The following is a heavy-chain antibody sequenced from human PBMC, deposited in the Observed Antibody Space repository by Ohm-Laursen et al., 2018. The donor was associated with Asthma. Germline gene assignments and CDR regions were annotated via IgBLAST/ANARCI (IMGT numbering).Heavy chain of an antibody. CDR1: GFSFGTFA. V-gene: IGHV3-23*01. Sequence: SLRLSCTASGFSFGTFAMSWVRQPPGKGLEFVSDISGNGGVITNANSVKGQFTISRDNSKNTVYLQMNSLRAEDTAVYYCAKDRVYGDGLLAYDYWGQGTLVTVSP. J-gene: IGHJ4*02. CDR2: ISGNGGVI. CDR3: AKDRVYGDGLLAYDY. D-gene: IGHD2-8*01.